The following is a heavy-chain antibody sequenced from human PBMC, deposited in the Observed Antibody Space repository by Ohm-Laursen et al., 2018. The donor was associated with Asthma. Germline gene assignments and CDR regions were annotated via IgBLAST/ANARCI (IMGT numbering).Heavy chain of an antibody. CDR2: ISSNGGST. V-gene: IGHV3-64*04. D-gene: IGHD3-22*01. CDR3: AKDLLDLGNYDSSGYYYGYYYYYGMDV. Sequence: GSLRLSCSASGFTFSSDAMHWVRQAPGKGLEYVSAISSNGGSTYYADSVKGRFTISRDNSKNTLYLQMNSLRAEDTAVYYCAKDLLDLGNYDSSGYYYGYYYYYGMDVWGQGTTVTVSS. CDR1: GFTFSSDA. J-gene: IGHJ6*02.